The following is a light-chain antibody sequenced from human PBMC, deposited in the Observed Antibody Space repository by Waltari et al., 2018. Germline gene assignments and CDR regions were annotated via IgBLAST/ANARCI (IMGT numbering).Light chain of an antibody. CDR3: QQYSSSLLT. CDR1: RTVSSW. Sequence: VSRTVSSWLAWYQQKPGKAPNLLIYKASSLESGVPSRFSGSGSGTEFTLTISRLQPEDFATYYCQQYSSSLLTFGGGTKVEIK. V-gene: IGKV1-5*03. CDR2: KAS. J-gene: IGKJ4*01.